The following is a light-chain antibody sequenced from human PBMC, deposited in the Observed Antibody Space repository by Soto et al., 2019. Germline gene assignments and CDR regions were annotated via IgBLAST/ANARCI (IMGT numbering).Light chain of an antibody. V-gene: IGKV1-39*01. Sequence: DIQMTQSPSSLSASVGDRVTITCRPSQSIDNFLNWYQQKPGKAPNLLIYAASSLQSGVSSRFSGSGSATDFTLTISSLQPEDSATYYCQQSYSLPYTFGQGTKVDIK. CDR2: AAS. CDR1: QSIDNF. CDR3: QQSYSLPYT. J-gene: IGKJ2*01.